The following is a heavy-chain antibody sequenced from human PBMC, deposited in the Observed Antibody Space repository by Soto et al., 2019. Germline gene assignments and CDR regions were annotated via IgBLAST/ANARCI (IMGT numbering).Heavy chain of an antibody. Sequence: QVQLVESGGDLVKPGGSLRLSCAASGYTFSDYYMSWIRQAPGKGLEWISYIDTSGTKIYYADSVKGRFTITRDNAYISLYLEMNSLRDEDTSVYYCASHYDMWSGYLSPVDYWGQGTLVTVSS. CDR3: ASHYDMWSGYLSPVDY. J-gene: IGHJ4*02. CDR2: IDTSGTKI. CDR1: GYTFSDYY. V-gene: IGHV3-11*01. D-gene: IGHD3-3*01.